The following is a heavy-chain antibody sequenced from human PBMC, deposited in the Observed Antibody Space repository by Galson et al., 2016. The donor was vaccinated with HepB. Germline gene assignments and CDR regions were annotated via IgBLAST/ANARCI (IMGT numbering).Heavy chain of an antibody. J-gene: IGHJ4*02. CDR1: GFTFSSYG. CDR3: AKESPPGRGWYTVEF. Sequence: LRLSCAASGFTFSSYGMSWVRQAPGKGLEWVSASSGRDDRAYYADSVKGRFTISRDNSKNTLYLQMNNLRAEDTAVYYCAKESPPGRGWYTVEFWGQGTLVTVSS. D-gene: IGHD6-19*01. V-gene: IGHV3-23*01. CDR2: SSGRDDRA.